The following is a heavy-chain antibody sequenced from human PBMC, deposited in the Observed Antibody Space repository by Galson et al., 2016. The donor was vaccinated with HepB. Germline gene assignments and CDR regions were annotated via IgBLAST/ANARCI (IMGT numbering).Heavy chain of an antibody. CDR3: SRGRTVVRGPRGVFEH. V-gene: IGHV3-30*10. D-gene: IGHD3-10*01. CDR2: ISNDGSIQ. J-gene: IGHJ4*02. CDR1: GFTFSTSV. Sequence: SLRLSCAASGFTFSTSVLHWVRQAPGKGLEWVALISNDGSIQYYTDSVKGRFTISRENSKTMLYLQMNNLTAEDTAIYFCSRGRTVVRGPRGVFEHWCQGTLVTVSS.